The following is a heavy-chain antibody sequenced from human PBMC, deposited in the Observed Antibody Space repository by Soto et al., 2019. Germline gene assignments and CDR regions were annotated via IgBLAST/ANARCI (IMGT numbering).Heavy chain of an antibody. D-gene: IGHD2-21*02. V-gene: IGHV3-23*01. J-gene: IGHJ4*02. Sequence: GVLRLSCAASGFTFSSYAMSWVRQAPGKGLEWVSAISGSGGSTYYADSVKGRFTISRDNSKNTLYLQMNSLRAEDTAVYYCAKRSATRGRVVVTAIRDYWGQGTLVTVSS. CDR3: AKRSATRGRVVVTAIRDY. CDR2: ISGSGGST. CDR1: GFTFSSYA.